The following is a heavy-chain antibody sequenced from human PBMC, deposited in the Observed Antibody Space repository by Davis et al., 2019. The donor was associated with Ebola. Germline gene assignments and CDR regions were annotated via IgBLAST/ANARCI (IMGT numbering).Heavy chain of an antibody. CDR3: APRRAISRSLYYGMDV. CDR1: GGSISSSNW. V-gene: IGHV4-4*02. J-gene: IGHJ6*02. CDR2: IYHSGST. D-gene: IGHD3-3*02. Sequence: SETLSLTCAVSGGSISSSNWWSWVRQPPGKGLEWIGEIYHSGSTNYNPSLKSRVTISVDKSKNQFSLKLSSVTAADTAVYYCAPRRAISRSLYYGMDVWGQGTTVTVSS.